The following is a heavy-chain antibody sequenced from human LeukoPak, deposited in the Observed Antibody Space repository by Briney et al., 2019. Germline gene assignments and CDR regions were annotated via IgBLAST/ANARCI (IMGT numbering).Heavy chain of an antibody. CDR1: GFTFSTYS. D-gene: IGHD1-14*01. CDR3: ARHEPVITLSSYYYGMDV. V-gene: IGHV3-21*01. J-gene: IGHJ6*02. CDR2: ISTSSTYI. Sequence: GGSLRLSCAASGFTFSTYSMNWVRQAPGKGLEWVSSISTSSTYIYYADSVKGRFTTSRGNAKNSLYLQMNSLRAEDTAVYYCARHEPVITLSSYYYGMDVWGPGTTVTVSS.